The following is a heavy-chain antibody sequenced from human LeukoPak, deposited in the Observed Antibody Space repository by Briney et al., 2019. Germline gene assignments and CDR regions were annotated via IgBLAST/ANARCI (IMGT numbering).Heavy chain of an antibody. J-gene: IGHJ4*02. D-gene: IGHD3-22*01. CDR2: VDPEDGET. CDR1: GYTLTELS. Sequence: GASVKVSCKVSGYTLTELSMHWVRQAPGKVLEWMGGVDPEDGETIYAQKFQGRVTMTEDTSTDTAYMELSSLRSEDTAVYYCATQVSSGYYRPYYFDYWGQGTLVTVSS. CDR3: ATQVSSGYYRPYYFDY. V-gene: IGHV1-24*01.